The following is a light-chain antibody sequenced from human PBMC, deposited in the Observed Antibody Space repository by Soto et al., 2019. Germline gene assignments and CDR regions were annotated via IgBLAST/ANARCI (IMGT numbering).Light chain of an antibody. CDR3: QEYGSSPQT. CDR2: GAS. J-gene: IGKJ1*01. V-gene: IGKV3-20*01. Sequence: EIVLTHSPGTLSLSPGERATLSCRTSQSVSSSYLAWYQQKPGQAPRLLIYGASSRATGIPGRFSGSGSGTDFTLTISRLEPEDCAVYYCQEYGSSPQTFGQGTKVDI. CDR1: QSVSSSY.